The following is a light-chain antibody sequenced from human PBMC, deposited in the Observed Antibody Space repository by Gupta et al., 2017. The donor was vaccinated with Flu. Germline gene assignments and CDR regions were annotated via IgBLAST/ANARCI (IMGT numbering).Light chain of an antibody. CDR1: SSDVGSYNL. J-gene: IGLJ3*02. Sequence: SALTQPASVSGSPGQSITISCTGTSSDVGSYNLVSWYQQHPGKAPKLMIYEGSKRPAGVSNRFSGSKSGITASLTISGLQADDEADYYCCSLACSSHLFGGGTKLTVL. CDR3: CSLACSSHL. V-gene: IGLV2-23*01. CDR2: EGS.